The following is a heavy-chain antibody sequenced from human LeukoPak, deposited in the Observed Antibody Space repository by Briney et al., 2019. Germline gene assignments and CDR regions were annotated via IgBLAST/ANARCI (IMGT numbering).Heavy chain of an antibody. J-gene: IGHJ3*02. CDR1: GYSFTSYW. CDR2: IYPGDSDT. CDR3: ARQFGESLSDAFDI. Sequence: GESLKISFKGSGYSFTSYWIGWVRQLPGKGLEWMGIIYPGDSDTRYSPSFQGRVTISADKSISTAYLQWSSLKASDTAMYYCARQFGESLSDAFDIWGQGTMVTVSS. D-gene: IGHD3-10*01. V-gene: IGHV5-51*01.